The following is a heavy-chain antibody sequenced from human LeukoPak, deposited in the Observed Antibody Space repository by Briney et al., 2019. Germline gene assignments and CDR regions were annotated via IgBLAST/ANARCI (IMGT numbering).Heavy chain of an antibody. CDR3: ARKYYYDSSGSNWFDP. D-gene: IGHD3-22*01. Sequence: PSETLSLTCTVSGGSISSSSYYWGWIRQPPGKGLEWIGSIYYSGSTYYNPSLKSRVTISVDTSKNQFSLKLSSVTAADTAVYYCARKYYYDSSGSNWFDPWGQGTLVTVSS. CDR1: GGSISSSSYY. J-gene: IGHJ5*02. V-gene: IGHV4-39*01. CDR2: IYYSGST.